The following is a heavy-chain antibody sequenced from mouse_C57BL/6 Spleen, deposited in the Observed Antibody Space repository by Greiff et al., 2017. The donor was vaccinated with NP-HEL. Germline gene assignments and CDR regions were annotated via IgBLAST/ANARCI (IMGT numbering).Heavy chain of an antibody. CDR3: ARHDYYGSSWNY. Sequence: DVKLVESGGGLVKPGGSLKLSCAASGFTFSSYTMSWVRQTPEKRLEWVATISGGGGNTYYPDSVKGRFTISRDNAKNTLYLQMSSLRSEDTALYYCARHDYYGSSWNYWGQGTTLTVSS. J-gene: IGHJ2*01. V-gene: IGHV5-9*01. D-gene: IGHD1-1*01. CDR1: GFTFSSYT. CDR2: ISGGGGNT.